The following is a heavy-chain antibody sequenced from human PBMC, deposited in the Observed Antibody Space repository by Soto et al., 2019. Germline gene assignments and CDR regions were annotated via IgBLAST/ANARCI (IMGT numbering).Heavy chain of an antibody. CDR2: IIPIFGIT. Sequence: QVQLVQSGAEVKKPGSSVKVSCKASGGTFSTYAISWVRQAPGQGLEWMGRIIPIFGITHYAQKFQGRVTITADESTSTAYMERSSLRSDDTAVYYCARDQGTAVVTLDYWGQGTLVTVSS. V-gene: IGHV1-69*15. D-gene: IGHD2-21*02. CDR3: ARDQGTAVVTLDY. CDR1: GGTFSTYA. J-gene: IGHJ4*02.